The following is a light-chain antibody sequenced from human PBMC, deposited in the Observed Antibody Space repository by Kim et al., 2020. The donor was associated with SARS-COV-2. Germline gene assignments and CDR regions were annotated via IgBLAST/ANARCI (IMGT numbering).Light chain of an antibody. Sequence: TSVGDRVTITCRASQGIISWLAWYQQKPGKAPKLLIYSASSLHSGVPSRFSGSGSGTEFTLTISSLQPEDFASYYCQQGKSYPITFGQGTRLEIK. J-gene: IGKJ5*01. V-gene: IGKV1-12*01. CDR2: SAS. CDR1: QGIISW. CDR3: QQGKSYPIT.